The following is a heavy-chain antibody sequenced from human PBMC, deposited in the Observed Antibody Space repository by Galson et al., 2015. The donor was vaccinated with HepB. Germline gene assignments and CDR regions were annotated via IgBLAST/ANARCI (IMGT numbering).Heavy chain of an antibody. CDR1: GFTFSSYD. D-gene: IGHD3-22*01. CDR2: IGTAGDT. V-gene: IGHV3-13*01. Sequence: SLRLSCAASGFTFSSYDMHWVRQATGKGLEWVSAIGTAGDTYYPGSVKGRFTISRENAKNSLYLQMNSLRAGDTAVHYCARERDSSGGGYGMDVWGQGTTVTVSS. J-gene: IGHJ6*02. CDR3: ARERDSSGGGYGMDV.